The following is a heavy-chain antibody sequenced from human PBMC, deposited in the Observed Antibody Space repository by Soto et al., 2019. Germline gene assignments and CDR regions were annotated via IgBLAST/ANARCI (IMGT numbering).Heavy chain of an antibody. Sequence: SVKVSCKASGGTFGSYAISWVRQAPGQGLEWMGGIIPIFGTANYAQKFQGRVTITADESTSTAYMELSSLRSEDTAVYYCAREPVPGYYDSSGYFDYWGQGTLVTVSS. J-gene: IGHJ4*02. CDR3: AREPVPGYYDSSGYFDY. CDR2: IIPIFGTA. CDR1: GGTFGSYA. D-gene: IGHD3-22*01. V-gene: IGHV1-69*13.